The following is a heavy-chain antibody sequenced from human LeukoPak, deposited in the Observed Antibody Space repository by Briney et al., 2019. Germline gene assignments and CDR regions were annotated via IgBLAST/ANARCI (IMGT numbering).Heavy chain of an antibody. V-gene: IGHV4-59*08. D-gene: IGHD6-13*01. J-gene: IGHJ4*02. CDR1: GGSISSYY. CDR3: ARARSRVIAAAQ. CDR2: NYYSGST. Sequence: SETLSLTCTVSGGSISSYYWSWIRQPPGKGLEWIGYNYYSGSTNYNPSLKSRVTISVDTSKNQFSLELSSVTAADTAVYYCARARSRVIAAAQWGQGTLVTVSS.